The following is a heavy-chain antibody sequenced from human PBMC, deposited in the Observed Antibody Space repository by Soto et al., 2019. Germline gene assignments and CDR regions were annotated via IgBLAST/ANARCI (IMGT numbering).Heavy chain of an antibody. CDR2: IIPILGIA. J-gene: IGHJ6*03. CDR3: AREYSGYDSSFYYYYYYMDV. D-gene: IGHD5-12*01. V-gene: IGHV1-69*08. Sequence: QVQLVQSGAEVKKPGSSVKVSCKASGGTFSSYTISWVRQAPGQGLEWMGRIIPILGIANYAQKFQGRVTITADKYSTTAYMELSSLRSEDTAVYYYAREYSGYDSSFYYYYYYMDVWGKGTTVTVSS. CDR1: GGTFSSYT.